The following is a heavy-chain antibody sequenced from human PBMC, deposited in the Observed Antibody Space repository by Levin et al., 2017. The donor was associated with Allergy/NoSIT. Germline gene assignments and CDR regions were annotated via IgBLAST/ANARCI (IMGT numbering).Heavy chain of an antibody. Sequence: GGSLRLSCAASGFSFSTYGIHWVRQAPGKGLEWVALITSDGSSKFFADSVKGRFTISRDNSKNTLHLQMSSLRPEDTAVYYCAKGGDMDVGGQGTTVTVSS. J-gene: IGHJ6*02. CDR2: ITSDGSSK. CDR1: GFSFSTYG. CDR3: AKGGDMDV. V-gene: IGHV3-30*18. D-gene: IGHD3-10*01.